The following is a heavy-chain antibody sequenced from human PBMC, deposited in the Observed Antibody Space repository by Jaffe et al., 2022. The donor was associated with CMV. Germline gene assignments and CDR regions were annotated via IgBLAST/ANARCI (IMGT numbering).Heavy chain of an antibody. J-gene: IGHJ4*02. CDR2: IKQDGSEK. CDR3: ARDGCSSTSCNHFDY. CDR1: GFTFSSYW. D-gene: IGHD2-2*01. Sequence: EVQLVESGGGLVQPGGSLRLSCAASGFTFSSYWMSWVRQAPGKGLEWVANIKQDGSEKYYVDSVKGRFTISRDNAKNSLYLQMNSLRAEDTAVYYCARDGCSSTSCNHFDYWGQGTLVTVSS. V-gene: IGHV3-7*01.